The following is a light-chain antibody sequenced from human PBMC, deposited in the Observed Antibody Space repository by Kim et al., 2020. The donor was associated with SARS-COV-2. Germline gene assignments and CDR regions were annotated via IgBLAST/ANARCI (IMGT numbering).Light chain of an antibody. Sequence: EIVLTQSPGTLSLFPGERATLSCRASQSVGSSFAWYQQKPGQAPRLLIYDAFSRATGIPARFSGSGSGTDFTLTISSLEPEDFAVYYCQQRGNWPLTFGQGTKVDIK. CDR3: QQRGNWPLT. CDR2: DAF. J-gene: IGKJ1*01. CDR1: QSVGSS. V-gene: IGKV3-11*01.